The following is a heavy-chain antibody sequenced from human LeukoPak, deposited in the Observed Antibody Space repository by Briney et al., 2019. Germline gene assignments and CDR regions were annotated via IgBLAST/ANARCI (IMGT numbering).Heavy chain of an antibody. CDR3: AKAVWFGEFDYYFFGLDV. Sequence: TGGSLRLSCAASGFTFSSYAMSWVRQAPGKGLEWVSAISGSGGSTYYADSVKGRFTSSRDNSKNTLYLQMNSLRPEDTALYYCAKAVWFGEFDYYFFGLDVWGQGTTVTVSS. CDR1: GFTFSSYA. CDR2: ISGSGGST. V-gene: IGHV3-23*01. D-gene: IGHD3-10*01. J-gene: IGHJ6*02.